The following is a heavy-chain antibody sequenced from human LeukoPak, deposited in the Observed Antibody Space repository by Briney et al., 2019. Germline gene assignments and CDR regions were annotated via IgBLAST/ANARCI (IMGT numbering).Heavy chain of an antibody. V-gene: IGHV3-21*01. D-gene: IGHD3-9*01. CDR3: ASGDDILTGYYLAFDY. J-gene: IGHJ4*02. CDR1: GFTFSSYS. CDR2: ISSSSSYI. Sequence: PGGSLRLSCAASGFTFSSYSMNWVRQAPGKGLEWVSSISSSSSYIYYADSVKGRFTISRDNAKNSLYLQMNSLRAEDTAVYYCASGDDILTGYYLAFDYWGQGTLVTVSS.